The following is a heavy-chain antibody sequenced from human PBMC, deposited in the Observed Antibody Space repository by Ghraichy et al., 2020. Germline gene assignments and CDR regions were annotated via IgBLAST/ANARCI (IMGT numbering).Heavy chain of an antibody. Sequence: GGSLRLSCAASGFTFSSYAMSWVRQAPGKGLEWVSAISGSGGSTYYADSVKGRFTISRDNSKNTLYLQMNSLRAEDTAVYYCAKDQHPYSSSSANFDYWGQGTLVTVSS. J-gene: IGHJ4*02. CDR1: GFTFSSYA. CDR2: ISGSGGST. V-gene: IGHV3-23*01. CDR3: AKDQHPYSSSSANFDY. D-gene: IGHD6-6*01.